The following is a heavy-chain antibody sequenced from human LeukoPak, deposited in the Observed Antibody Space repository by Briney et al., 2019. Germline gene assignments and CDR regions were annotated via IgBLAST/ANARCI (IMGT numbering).Heavy chain of an antibody. CDR3: ARVSIVTIFGVVIDYYYYGMDV. J-gene: IGHJ6*02. D-gene: IGHD3-3*01. CDR1: GFMFSNYW. CDR2: IKQDGSEK. V-gene: IGHV3-7*01. Sequence: GGSLRLSCVGSGFMFSNYWMSWVRQAPGKGLEWVANIKQDGSEKYYVDSVKGRFTISRDNAKNSLYLQMNSLRAEDTAVYYCARVSIVTIFGVVIDYYYYGMDVWGQGTTVTVSS.